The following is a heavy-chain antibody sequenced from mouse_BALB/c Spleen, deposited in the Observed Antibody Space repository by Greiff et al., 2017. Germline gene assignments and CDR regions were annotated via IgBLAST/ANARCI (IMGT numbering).Heavy chain of an antibody. V-gene: IGHV5-4*02. J-gene: IGHJ2*01. CDR2: ISDGGSYT. CDR3: AREGDYRYDAFDY. D-gene: IGHD2-14*01. Sequence: EVKLVESGGGLVKPGGSLKLSCAASGFTFSDYYMYWVRQTPEKRLEWVATISDGGSYTYYPDSVKGRFTISRDNAKNNLYLQMSSLKSEDTAMYYCAREGDYRYDAFDYWGQGTTLTVSS. CDR1: GFTFSDYY.